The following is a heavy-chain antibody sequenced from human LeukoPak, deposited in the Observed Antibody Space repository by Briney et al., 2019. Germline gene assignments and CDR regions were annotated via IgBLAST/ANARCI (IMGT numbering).Heavy chain of an antibody. J-gene: IGHJ4*02. D-gene: IGHD2-15*01. CDR2: VNSDGSST. CDR1: GFTFDDYG. V-gene: IGHV3-74*01. CDR3: AKEYSGSCDY. Sequence: GGSLRLSCAASGFTFDDYGMSWVRQAPGKGLVWVSRVNSDGSSTGYADSVKGRFTISRDNAKNTLYLQMNSLRGEDTAVYYCAKEYSGSCDYWGQGTLVTVSS.